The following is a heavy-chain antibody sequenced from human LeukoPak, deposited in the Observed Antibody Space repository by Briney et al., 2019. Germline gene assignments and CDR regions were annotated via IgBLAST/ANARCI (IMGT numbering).Heavy chain of an antibody. J-gene: IGHJ4*02. CDR2: ISWDGGST. V-gene: IGHV3-43*01. D-gene: IGHD1-26*01. CDR3: AKGVRVGANYAYYFDY. CDR1: GFTFDDYT. Sequence: PGGSLRLSCAASGFTFDDYTMHWVRQAPGKGLEWVSLISWDGGSTCYADSVKGRFTISRDNSKNSLYLQMNSLRTEDTALYYCAKGVRVGANYAYYFDYWGQGTLVTVSS.